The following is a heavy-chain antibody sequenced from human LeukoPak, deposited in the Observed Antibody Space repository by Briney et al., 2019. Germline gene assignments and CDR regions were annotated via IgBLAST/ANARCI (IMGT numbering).Heavy chain of an antibody. CDR1: GGSFSGYY. CDR2: INHSGST. V-gene: IGHV4-34*01. J-gene: IGHJ5*02. CDR3: ARGRYYHDRGIDP. D-gene: IGHD3-22*01. Sequence: SETLSLTCAVYGGSFSGYYWSWIRQPPGKGLEWIGEINHSGSTNYNPSLKSRVTISVDTSKNQFSLKLSSVTAADTAVYYCARGRYYHDRGIDPWGQGTLVTVSS.